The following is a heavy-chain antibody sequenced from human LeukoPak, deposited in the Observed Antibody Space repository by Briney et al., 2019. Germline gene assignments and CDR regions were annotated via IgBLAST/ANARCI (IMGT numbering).Heavy chain of an antibody. CDR2: IYGSGHST. J-gene: IGHJ4*02. Sequence: GGSLRLSCAASGFTFSNYAMNWVRQAPGKGLEWVSAIYGSGHSTYYADSVKGRFTISRDNSKNTLYLQVNSLRAEDTAVYYCTRELGGSYNDYWGQGTPVTVSS. CDR3: TRELGGSYNDY. V-gene: IGHV3-23*01. D-gene: IGHD1-26*01. CDR1: GFTFSNYA.